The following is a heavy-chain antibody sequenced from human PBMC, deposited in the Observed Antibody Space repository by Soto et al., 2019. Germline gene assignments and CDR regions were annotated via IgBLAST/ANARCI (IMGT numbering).Heavy chain of an antibody. J-gene: IGHJ6*02. V-gene: IGHV1-18*01. CDR2: VSEYNGNI. Sequence: QVQLVQSGAEMKKPGASVKVSCKASGYTFTNYGISWVRQAPGQGLEWMGWVSEYNGNINYAQKLHGRVIMCRDAFTSTVWMELRSGSLVDTAVYYCGRDQEGRGPGRGYYKFGMDVWGQGTTVTVSS. D-gene: IGHD1-26*01. CDR1: GYTFTNYG. CDR3: GRDQEGRGPGRGYYKFGMDV.